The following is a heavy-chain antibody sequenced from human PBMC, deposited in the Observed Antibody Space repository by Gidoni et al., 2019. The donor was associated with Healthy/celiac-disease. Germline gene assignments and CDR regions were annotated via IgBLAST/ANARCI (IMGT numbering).Heavy chain of an antibody. CDR1: GFTFSRNA. Sequence: QVQLVESGGGVVQPGGSLRLSCAASGFTFSRNATHWVRQAPGKGREGVAFIRYDGSNKYYADSVKGRFTISRDNSKNTLYLQMNSLRAEDTAVYYCAKDSGSSDAFDIWGQGTMVTVSS. CDR2: IRYDGSNK. V-gene: IGHV3-30*02. CDR3: AKDSGSSDAFDI. D-gene: IGHD1-26*01. J-gene: IGHJ3*02.